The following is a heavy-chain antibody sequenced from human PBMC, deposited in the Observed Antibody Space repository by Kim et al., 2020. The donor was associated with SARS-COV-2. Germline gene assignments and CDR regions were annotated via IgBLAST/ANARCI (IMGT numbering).Heavy chain of an antibody. Sequence: GGSTQYAASVGARFSISRDNSKNTGSLQMNDLRAEDTGVYYCAKYTGGFDDWGQGTVVTVSS. CDR3: AKYTGGFDD. D-gene: IGHD1-20*01. CDR2: GGST. V-gene: IGHV3-23*01. J-gene: IGHJ4*02.